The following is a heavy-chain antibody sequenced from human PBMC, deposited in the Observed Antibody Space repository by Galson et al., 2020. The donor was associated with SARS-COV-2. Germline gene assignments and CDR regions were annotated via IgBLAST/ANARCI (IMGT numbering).Heavy chain of an antibody. Sequence: SVKVPYKTSGFRFTASAVQWVRQARGQRLEWIGWIVVGSGKTNYAQKFQERVTITRDMSTTTAYMELSSLRSEDTAVYYCAAFVGNNPAYCGQGTLVSVSS. CDR3: AAFVGNNPAY. V-gene: IGHV1-58*01. CDR2: IVVGSGKT. J-gene: IGHJ4*02. CDR1: GFRFTASA. D-gene: IGHD1-26*01.